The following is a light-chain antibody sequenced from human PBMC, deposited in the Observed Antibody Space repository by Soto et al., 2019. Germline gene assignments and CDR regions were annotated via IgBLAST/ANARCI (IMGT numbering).Light chain of an antibody. CDR3: NSYSSSSTVV. J-gene: IGLJ2*01. Sequence: QSVLTQPASVSGSPGQSITISCSGTSSDVGGYSFVSWYQQHPGNAPKLLIYDVTNRPSGVSTRFSGSKSGNTASLTISGLQAEDEADYYCNSYSSSSTVVFGGGTKVTVL. CDR2: DVT. V-gene: IGLV2-14*03. CDR1: SSDVGGYSF.